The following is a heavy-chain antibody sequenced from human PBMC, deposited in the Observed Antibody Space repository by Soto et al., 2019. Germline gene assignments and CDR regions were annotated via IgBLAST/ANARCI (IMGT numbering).Heavy chain of an antibody. D-gene: IGHD5-18*01. V-gene: IGHV1-69*05. Sequence: QVQLVQSGAEVKKPEPSVKVSCKAPGGTFSTYAISWVRQAPGQGLEWMGGIIPMFGTANYAQRFQDRVTXPXXESTNTVYMELSSLRSEDTAVYFCASGIQLWLRRINNGYSGWGQGTLVTVSS. CDR3: ASGIQLWLRRINNGYSG. J-gene: IGHJ4*02. CDR1: GGTFSTYA. CDR2: IIPMFGTA.